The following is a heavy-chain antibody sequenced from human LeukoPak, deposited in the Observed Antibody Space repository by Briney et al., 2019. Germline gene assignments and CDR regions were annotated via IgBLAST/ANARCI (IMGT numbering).Heavy chain of an antibody. CDR3: ARTENWFDP. D-gene: IGHD1-14*01. V-gene: IGHV4-59*12. J-gene: IGHJ5*02. Sequence: PSETLSLTCTVSGGSIGTYYWSWMRQPPGKGLEWIGYVHYSGSTKYHPSLKSRVTISVDTSKNYFSLKLRSVTPADTAVYYCARTENWFDPWGQGTLVTVSS. CDR2: VHYSGST. CDR1: GGSIGTYY.